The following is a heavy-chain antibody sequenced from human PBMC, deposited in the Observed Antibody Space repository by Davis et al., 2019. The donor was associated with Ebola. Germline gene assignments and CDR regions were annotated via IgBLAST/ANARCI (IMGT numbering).Heavy chain of an antibody. CDR1: GFTFSSYS. D-gene: IGHD3-10*01. Sequence: GESLKISCAASGFTFSSYSMNWVRQAPGKGLEWVSYISSSSSTIYYADSVKGRFTISRDNSKNTLYLQMNSLRAEDTAVYYCAKLGANYPAGYWGQGTLVTVSS. V-gene: IGHV3-48*01. CDR2: ISSSSSTI. J-gene: IGHJ4*02. CDR3: AKLGANYPAGY.